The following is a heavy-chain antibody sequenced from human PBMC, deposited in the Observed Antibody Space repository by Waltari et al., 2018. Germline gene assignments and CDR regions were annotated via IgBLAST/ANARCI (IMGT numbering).Heavy chain of an antibody. D-gene: IGHD3-22*01. CDR1: GGSISSYY. CDR3: AISDSSVYYYYMDV. Sequence: QVQLQESGPGLVKPSESLSLACTVPGGSISSYYWSCSRQPPGRGLEWIGYIYYSGSTNYNPSLKSRVTKSVDTSKNQFSLKLSSVTAADTAGYYCAISDSSVYYYYMDVWGKGTTVTVSS. CDR2: IYYSGST. V-gene: IGHV4-59*01. J-gene: IGHJ6*03.